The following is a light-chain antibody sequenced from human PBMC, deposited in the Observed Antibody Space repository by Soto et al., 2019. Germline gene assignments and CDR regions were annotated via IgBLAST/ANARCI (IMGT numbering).Light chain of an antibody. CDR2: DAS. J-gene: IGKJ1*01. V-gene: IGKV3-15*01. Sequence: EIVMTQSPATLSVSPGERATLSCRASQGIGSTLAWYQQKPGQTPKLLIYDASTRATGVPARFSGGGSGTEFTLTISSLQSEDFGVYYCQQYNNWPGTFGQGTKVDIK. CDR3: QQYNNWPGT. CDR1: QGIGST.